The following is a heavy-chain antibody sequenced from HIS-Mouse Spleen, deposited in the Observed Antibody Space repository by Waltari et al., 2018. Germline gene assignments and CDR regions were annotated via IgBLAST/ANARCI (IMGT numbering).Heavy chain of an antibody. V-gene: IGHV1-2*02. CDR1: GYTFTGYY. CDR3: ARGSGRWELLLPNWFDP. D-gene: IGHD1-26*01. Sequence: QVQLVQSGAEVKKPGASVKVSCKASGYTFTGYYMHWVRQAPGQGLEWMGWSNTNRGGTNYGEKFQGRVTMTRDTSISTAYMERSRLRSDDTAVYYCARGSGRWELLLPNWFDPWGQGTLVTVSS. J-gene: IGHJ5*02. CDR2: SNTNRGGT.